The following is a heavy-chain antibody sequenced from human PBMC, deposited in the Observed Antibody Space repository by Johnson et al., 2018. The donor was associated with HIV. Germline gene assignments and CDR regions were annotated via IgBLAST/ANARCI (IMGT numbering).Heavy chain of an antibody. CDR3: ARGVGATTVAAFDI. Sequence: VQLVESGGGVVRPGWFLRLSCAASGFTFDDHGMSWVRQAPGKGLEWISGINWNGGNRGYADSVKGQFIISRDNGKNSLYLQMNSLRAEDTALYYCARGVGATTVAAFDIWGQGTMVTVSS. V-gene: IGHV3-20*04. J-gene: IGHJ3*02. CDR1: GFTFDDHG. CDR2: INWNGGNR. D-gene: IGHD1-26*01.